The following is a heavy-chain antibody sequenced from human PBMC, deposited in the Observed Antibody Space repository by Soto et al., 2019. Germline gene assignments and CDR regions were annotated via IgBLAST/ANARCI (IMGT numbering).Heavy chain of an antibody. CDR2: ISYDGSNK. CDR1: GFTFSSYA. CDR3: ARGEYSSSWYTPLDY. J-gene: IGHJ4*02. Sequence: SLRLSCAASGFTFSSYAMHWVRQAPGKGLEWVAVISYDGSNKYYADSVKGRFTISRDNSKNTLYLQMNSLRAEDTAVYYCARGEYSSSWYTPLDYWGQGTLVTVSS. V-gene: IGHV3-30-3*01. D-gene: IGHD6-13*01.